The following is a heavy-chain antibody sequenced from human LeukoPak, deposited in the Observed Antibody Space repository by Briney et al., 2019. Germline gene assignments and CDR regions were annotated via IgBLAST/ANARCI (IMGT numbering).Heavy chain of an antibody. CDR3: ARAIEKYQLPIFVY. Sequence: PGGSLRLSCAASGFTVSSNYMSWVRQAPGKGLEWVSVIYSGGSTYYADSVKGRFTISRDNSKNTLYLQMNSLRAEDTAVYYCARAIEKYQLPIFVYWGQGTLVTVSS. CDR2: IYSGGST. J-gene: IGHJ4*02. V-gene: IGHV3-66*01. D-gene: IGHD2-2*01. CDR1: GFTVSSNY.